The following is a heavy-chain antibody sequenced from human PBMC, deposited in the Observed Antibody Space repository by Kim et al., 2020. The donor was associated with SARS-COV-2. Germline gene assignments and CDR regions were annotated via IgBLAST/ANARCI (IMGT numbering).Heavy chain of an antibody. J-gene: IGHJ4*02. Sequence: IANYAQKFQGRVTITANKSTSKAYMELSSLRSEDTAVYYCARGAAAGFDYWGQGTLVTVSS. CDR2: IA. CDR3: ARGAAAGFDY. D-gene: IGHD6-13*01. V-gene: IGHV1-69*04.